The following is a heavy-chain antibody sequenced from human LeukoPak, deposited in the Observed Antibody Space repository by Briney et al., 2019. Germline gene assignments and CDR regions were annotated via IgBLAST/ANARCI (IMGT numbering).Heavy chain of an antibody. Sequence: PGGSLRLSCAASGFTFSSYWMSWVRRAPGKGLEWVANIKQDGSEKYYVDSVKGRFTISRDNAKNSLYLQMNSLRAEDTAVYYCARVVVPEGTYYYYYGMDVWGKGTTVTVSS. V-gene: IGHV3-7*03. D-gene: IGHD2-2*01. CDR3: ARVVVPEGTYYYYYGMDV. CDR1: GFTFSSYW. J-gene: IGHJ6*04. CDR2: IKQDGSEK.